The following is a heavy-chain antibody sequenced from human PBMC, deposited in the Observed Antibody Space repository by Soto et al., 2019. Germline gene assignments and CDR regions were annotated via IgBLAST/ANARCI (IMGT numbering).Heavy chain of an antibody. CDR2: ISAYNGNT. V-gene: IGHV1-18*01. CDR1: GYTFTSYG. CDR3: AYDSSDRDAFDI. Sequence: GASVKVSCTASGYTFTSYGISWVRQAPGQGLEWMGWISAYNGNTNYAQKLQGRVTMTTDTSTSTAYMELRSLRSDDTAVYYCAYDSSDRDAFDIWGQGTMVTVSS. J-gene: IGHJ3*02. D-gene: IGHD3-22*01.